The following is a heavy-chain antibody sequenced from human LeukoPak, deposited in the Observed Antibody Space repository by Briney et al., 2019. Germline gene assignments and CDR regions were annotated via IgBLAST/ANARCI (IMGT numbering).Heavy chain of an antibody. Sequence: PGGSLRLSCAASGFTFSSYSMNWVRQAPGKGLEWVSSISSSSSYIYYVDSVKGRFTISRDNAKNSLYLQMNSLRAEDTAVYYCARDGRVTGYYLFDYWGQGTLVTVSS. CDR2: ISSSSSYI. CDR3: ARDGRVTGYYLFDY. CDR1: GFTFSSYS. J-gene: IGHJ4*02. V-gene: IGHV3-21*01. D-gene: IGHD3-9*01.